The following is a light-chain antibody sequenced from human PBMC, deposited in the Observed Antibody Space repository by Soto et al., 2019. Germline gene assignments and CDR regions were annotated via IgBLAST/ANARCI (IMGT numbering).Light chain of an antibody. CDR3: QHLYSYPLT. Sequence: IQLTQSPSSLSASVGDRVTITCRASQGISSYLAWYQLKPGKAPKLLIYAASTLQSGVPSRLTGSGSGTDFTLTISLLQHEHFATYYNQHLYSYPLTFGGGTKVEIK. CDR2: AAS. J-gene: IGKJ4*01. V-gene: IGKV1-9*01. CDR1: QGISSY.